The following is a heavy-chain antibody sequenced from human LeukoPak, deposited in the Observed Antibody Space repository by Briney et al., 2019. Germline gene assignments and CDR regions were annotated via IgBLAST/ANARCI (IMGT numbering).Heavy chain of an antibody. V-gene: IGHV3-53*05. Sequence: GGSLRLSCAASGFTVSSDYMSWVRQAPGKGLEWVSVIYRGGSTYYADSVKGRFTISRDKSKNTVYLQMNSLRFEDTAMYYCARNWFDPWGQGTLVTVSS. J-gene: IGHJ5*02. CDR3: ARNWFDP. CDR2: IYRGGST. CDR1: GFTVSSDY.